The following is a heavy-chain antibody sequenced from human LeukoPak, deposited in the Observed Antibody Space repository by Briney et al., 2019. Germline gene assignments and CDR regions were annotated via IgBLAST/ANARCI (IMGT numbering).Heavy chain of an antibody. CDR2: ISYDGSNK. CDR1: GFTFSSYA. V-gene: IGHV3-30-3*01. J-gene: IGHJ4*02. D-gene: IGHD4-17*01. Sequence: GGSLRLSCAASGFTFSSYAMHWVRQAPGKGLGWVAVISYDGSNKYYADSVKGRFTISRDNSKNTLYLQMNSLRAEDTAVYYCAREGDDYGDRKLDYWGQGTLVTVSS. CDR3: AREGDDYGDRKLDY.